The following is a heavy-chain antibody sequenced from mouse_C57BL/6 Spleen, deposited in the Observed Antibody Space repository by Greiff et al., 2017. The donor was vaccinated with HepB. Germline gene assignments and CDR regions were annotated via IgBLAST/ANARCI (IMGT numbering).Heavy chain of an antibody. CDR1: GFSFNTYA. V-gene: IGHV10-1*01. D-gene: IGHD2-2*01. Sequence: DVKLVESGGGLVQPKGSLKLSCAASGFSFNTYAMNWVRQAPGKGLEWVARIRSKSNNYATYYADSVKDRFTISRDDSESMLYLQMNNLKTEDTAMYYCVRHSGYGYSWFAYWGQGTLVTVSA. CDR3: VRHSGYGYSWFAY. J-gene: IGHJ3*01. CDR2: IRSKSNNYAT.